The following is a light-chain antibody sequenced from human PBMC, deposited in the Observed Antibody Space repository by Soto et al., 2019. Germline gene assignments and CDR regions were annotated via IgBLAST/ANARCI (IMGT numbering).Light chain of an antibody. CDR2: ANS. Sequence: SYELTQPPSVSVAPGQTARITCGGSNIGSKSVHWYQQKPGQAPMMVVCANSDRPSGIPERFSGSNSANTATLTISRVEAGDEADYYCHVWVSGSAHHVFGTGTKLTVL. V-gene: IGLV3-21*02. CDR3: HVWVSGSAHHV. J-gene: IGLJ1*01. CDR1: NIGSKS.